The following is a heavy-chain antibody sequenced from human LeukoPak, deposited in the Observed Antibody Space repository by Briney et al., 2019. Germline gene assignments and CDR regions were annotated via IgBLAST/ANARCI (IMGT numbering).Heavy chain of an antibody. CDR3: ARAVTYFYGSVTYDWFDP. J-gene: IGHJ5*02. Sequence: GGSLRLSCAASGFTFSSYWMHWVRQTPGKGLVWVSRIKSDGSTIYADSVKRRFTISRDNAKNTLYLQMNSLRAEDTAIYYCARAVTYFYGSVTYDWFDPWGQGTLVTVSS. D-gene: IGHD3-10*01. CDR2: IKSDGST. CDR1: GFTFSSYW. V-gene: IGHV3-74*01.